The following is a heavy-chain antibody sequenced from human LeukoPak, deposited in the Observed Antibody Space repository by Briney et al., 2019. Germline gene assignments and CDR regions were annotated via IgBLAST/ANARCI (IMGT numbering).Heavy chain of an antibody. D-gene: IGHD3-10*01. Sequence: ASVKVSCKASGYTFTSYGISWVRQAPGQGLEWMGWISAYNGNTNYAQKLQGRVTMTTDTSTSTAYMELRSLRSDDTAVYYCARDPHYYGSGSYYNPNWFDPWGQGTLVTVSS. V-gene: IGHV1-18*04. CDR1: GYTFTSYG. CDR2: ISAYNGNT. J-gene: IGHJ5*02. CDR3: ARDPHYYGSGSYYNPNWFDP.